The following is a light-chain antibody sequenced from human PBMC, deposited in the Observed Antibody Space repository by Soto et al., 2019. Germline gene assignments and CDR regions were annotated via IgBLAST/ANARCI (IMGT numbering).Light chain of an antibody. V-gene: IGKV3-15*01. CDR2: GAS. Sequence: EIVMTQSRDTLSVSPGERATLSCRASQSVYNNLAWYQQKPGQAPRLLIYGASTRATGIPARFSGSGSGTEFTLTISSLQSEDFAVYFCQQYNNWPPVTFGPRTKVDIK. CDR3: QQYNNWPPVT. J-gene: IGKJ3*01. CDR1: QSVYNN.